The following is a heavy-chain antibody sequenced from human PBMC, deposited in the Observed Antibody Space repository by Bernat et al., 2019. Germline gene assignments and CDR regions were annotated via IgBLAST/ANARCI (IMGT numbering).Heavy chain of an antibody. J-gene: IGHJ6*02. V-gene: IGHV3-33*01. CDR1: GFTFSSYG. D-gene: IGHD3-22*01. Sequence: QVQLVESGGGVVQPGRSLRLSCAASGFTFSSYGMHWVRQAPGKGLEWVAVIWYDGSNKYYADSVKGRFTISRDNSKNTLYLQMNSLRAEDTAVYYCARTHYYDSSGYYPQSYHYYGMDVWGQGTTVTVSS. CDR3: ARTHYYDSSGYYPQSYHYYGMDV. CDR2: IWYDGSNK.